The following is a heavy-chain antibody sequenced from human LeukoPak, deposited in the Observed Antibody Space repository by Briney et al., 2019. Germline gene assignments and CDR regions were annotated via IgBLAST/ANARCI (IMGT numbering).Heavy chain of an antibody. D-gene: IGHD3-10*01. V-gene: IGHV3-23*01. CDR1: GFTFSSYA. J-gene: IGHJ4*02. Sequence: GGSLRLSCAASGFTFSSYAISWVRQAPGKGLEWVSTISAGGGTIYYADSVKGRFTISRDNSKNTLYLQMNSLRADDTAVYYCAARTYGSAFDFWGQGTLVTVSS. CDR3: AARTYGSAFDF. CDR2: ISAGGGTI.